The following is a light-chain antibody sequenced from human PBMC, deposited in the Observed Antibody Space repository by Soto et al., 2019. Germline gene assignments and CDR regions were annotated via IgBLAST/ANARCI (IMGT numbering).Light chain of an antibody. J-gene: IGKJ3*01. CDR1: QSISSY. V-gene: IGKV1-39*01. CDR3: QQSYIPRFT. CDR2: AAS. Sequence: DIQMTQSPSSLSASVGDRVTITCRASQSISSYLNWYQQKPGEVPNLLIYAASSLQSGVPSRFSGSGSGTDFTLTISSLQPEDFATYYCQQSYIPRFTFGPGTKVDFK.